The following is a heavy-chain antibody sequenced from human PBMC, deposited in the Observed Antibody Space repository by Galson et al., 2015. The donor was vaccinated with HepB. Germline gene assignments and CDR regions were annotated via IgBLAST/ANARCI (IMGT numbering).Heavy chain of an antibody. V-gene: IGHV3-74*01. Sequence: SLRLSCAASGFTFSTSWVHWVRQAPGKGLVWVSRINGDGGSTSYADSVKGRFTISRDNAKNTLYLQMNSLRVEDTAVYYCARGGPLGTYYPDYWGQGILVTVSS. CDR2: INGDGGST. J-gene: IGHJ4*02. CDR1: GFTFSTSW. CDR3: ARGGPLGTYYPDY.